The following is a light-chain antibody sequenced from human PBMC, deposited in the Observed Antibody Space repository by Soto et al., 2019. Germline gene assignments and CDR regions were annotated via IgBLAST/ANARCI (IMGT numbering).Light chain of an antibody. CDR3: QQYNDWTLT. Sequence: EIWLTQSPGTLSVSPGERATLSCGASQSINSNLAWYQQKPGQAPSLLIYGAFTRATGIPARFSGTGYGTEFTLTISSMKYEDLDLYYCQQYNDWTLTFGQGTKVDIK. CDR1: QSINSN. CDR2: GAF. V-gene: IGKV3-15*01. J-gene: IGKJ1*01.